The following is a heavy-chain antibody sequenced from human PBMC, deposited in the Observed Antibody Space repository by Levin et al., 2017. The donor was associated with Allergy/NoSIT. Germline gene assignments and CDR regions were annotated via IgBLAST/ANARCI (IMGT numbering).Heavy chain of an antibody. Sequence: GGSLRLSCAASGFTVGSNYMSWVRQAPGKGLEWVSVLYAGGTTHYADSVKGRFTISRDDSENPVYLQMNSLRAEDTAVYYCARLNTYYDTRESKFDYWGQGTLVTVSS. CDR1: GFTVGSNY. V-gene: IGHV3-53*01. CDR3: ARLNTYYDTRESKFDY. CDR2: LYAGGTT. J-gene: IGHJ4*02. D-gene: IGHD3-16*01.